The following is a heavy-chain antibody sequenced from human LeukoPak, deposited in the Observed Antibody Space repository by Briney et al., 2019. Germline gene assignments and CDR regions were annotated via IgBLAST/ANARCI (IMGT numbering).Heavy chain of an antibody. D-gene: IGHD3-10*01. Sequence: PSQTLSLTCTVSGGSISSGSYYWSWIRQPAGKGLEWIGRIYTSGSTNYNPSLKSRVTISVDTSKNQFSLKLSSVTAADTAVYYCARDSGGMVRGRTRGMDVWGQGTTVTVSS. CDR3: ARDSGGMVRGRTRGMDV. CDR2: IYTSGST. J-gene: IGHJ6*02. V-gene: IGHV4-61*02. CDR1: GGSISSGSYY.